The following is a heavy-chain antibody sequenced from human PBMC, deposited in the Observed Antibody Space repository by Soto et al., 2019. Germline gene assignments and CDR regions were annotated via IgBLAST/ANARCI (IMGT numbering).Heavy chain of an antibody. D-gene: IGHD3-3*02. J-gene: IGHJ6*01. CDR2: IMPVFSTP. V-gene: IGHV1-69*12. CDR1: GGTFRTSA. CDR3: ARDKDRQQLGGNCSYIMDV. Sequence: QVQLVQSGAEVKKPGSSVKVSCKTSGGTFRTSAISWVRQAPGQGLEWMGGIMPVFSTPDYAQKFQGRVTITADEXTGTAYMELSSLRSEDTAVYSCARDKDRQQLGGNCSYIMDVWGQGTTVTVSS.